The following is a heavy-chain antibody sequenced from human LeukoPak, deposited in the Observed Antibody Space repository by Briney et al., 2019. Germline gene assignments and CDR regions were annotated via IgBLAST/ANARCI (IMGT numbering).Heavy chain of an antibody. CDR2: ISGGST. CDR3: ARYCSGGRIDY. Sequence: GGSLRLSCVASGITFSSYSMSWVRQAPGKGLEWVSSISGGSTYYADSRKGRFTISRDNSKNTLHLQMNSLRAEDTAVYYLARYCSGGRIDYWGQGTLVTVSS. CDR1: GITFSSYS. V-gene: IGHV3-38-3*01. D-gene: IGHD2-15*01. J-gene: IGHJ4*02.